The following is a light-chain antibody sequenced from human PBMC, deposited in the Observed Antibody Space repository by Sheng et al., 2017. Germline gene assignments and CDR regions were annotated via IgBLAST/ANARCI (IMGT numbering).Light chain of an antibody. CDR3: SSYTNANTVA. V-gene: IGLV2-14*03. CDR1: SSDIGGYNF. Sequence: QSALTQPASVSGSPGQSITFSCSGTSSDIGGYNFVSWYQQHPGKAPKLIIYDVSNRPSGVSNRFSGSKSGNTASLTISGLQAEDEADYHCSSYTNANTVAFGGGTKLTVL. CDR2: DVS. J-gene: IGLJ2*01.